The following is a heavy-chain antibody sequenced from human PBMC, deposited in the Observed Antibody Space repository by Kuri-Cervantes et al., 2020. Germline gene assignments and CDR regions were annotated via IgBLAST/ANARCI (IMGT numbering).Heavy chain of an antibody. D-gene: IGHD4-17*01. CDR3: AAMTTVNYYYYYMDV. CDR1: GFTFTSSA. CDR2: IVVGSGNT. Sequence: SVKVSCKASGFTFTSSAVQWVRQARGQRLEWIGWIVVGSGNTNYAQKFQERVTITRDMSTSTAYMELSSLRSEDTAVYYCAAMTTVNYYYYYMDVWGKGTTVTVSS. V-gene: IGHV1-58*01. J-gene: IGHJ6*03.